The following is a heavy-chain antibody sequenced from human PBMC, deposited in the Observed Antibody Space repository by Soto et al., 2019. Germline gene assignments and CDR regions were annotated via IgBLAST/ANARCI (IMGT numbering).Heavy chain of an antibody. Sequence: SETLSLTCTVSGGSISSSSYYWGWIRQPPGKGLEWIGSIYYSGSTYYNPSLKSRVTISVDTSKNQFSLKLSSVTAADTAVYYCAMTTVTHFAYWGQGTLVTVSS. CDR2: IYYSGST. V-gene: IGHV4-39*01. D-gene: IGHD4-17*01. CDR1: GGSISSSSYY. CDR3: AMTTVTHFAY. J-gene: IGHJ4*02.